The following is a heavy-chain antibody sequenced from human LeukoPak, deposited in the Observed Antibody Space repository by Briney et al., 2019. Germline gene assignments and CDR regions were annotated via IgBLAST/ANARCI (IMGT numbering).Heavy chain of an antibody. D-gene: IGHD1-14*01. J-gene: IGHJ4*02. Sequence: PGGSLRLSCAASGFTFSSYSMNWVRQAPGKGLEWVSSISSSSSYIYYADSVKGRFTISRDNAKNSLYLQMNSLRAEDTAVYYCARALTNPGYYFDCWGQGTLVTVSS. V-gene: IGHV3-21*06. CDR2: ISSSSSYI. CDR3: ARALTNPGYYFDC. CDR1: GFTFSSYS.